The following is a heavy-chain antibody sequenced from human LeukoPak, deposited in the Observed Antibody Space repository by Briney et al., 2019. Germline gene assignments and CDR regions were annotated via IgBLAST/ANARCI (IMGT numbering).Heavy chain of an antibody. CDR1: GYTFTAYY. D-gene: IGHD5-12*01. CDR3: ARDCGYDSQRMNYFDY. J-gene: IGHJ4*02. V-gene: IGHV1-2*02. Sequence: RASVKVSCKASGYTFTAYYMHWVRQPPGQPLEWMGWINANSGGTDYAQKFQGRVTMTRDTSTSTAYMELSSLRSDDTAVYYCARDCGYDSQRMNYFDYWGQGTPVTVSS. CDR2: INANSGGT.